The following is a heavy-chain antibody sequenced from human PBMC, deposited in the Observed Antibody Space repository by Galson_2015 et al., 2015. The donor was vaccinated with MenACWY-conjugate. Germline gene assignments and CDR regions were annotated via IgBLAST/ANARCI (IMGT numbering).Heavy chain of an antibody. CDR1: GGSISSYY. J-gene: IGHJ6*02. D-gene: IGHD1-7*01. CDR2: IYYSGST. V-gene: IGHV4-59*08. Sequence: ETLSLTCTVSGGSISSYYWSWLRPPPGKGLEWIGYIYYSGSTNYNPSLKSRVTITVDTSKNQFSLKLSSVTAADTAVYYCARWNFDAYGMDVWGQGATVTVSS. CDR3: ARWNFDAYGMDV.